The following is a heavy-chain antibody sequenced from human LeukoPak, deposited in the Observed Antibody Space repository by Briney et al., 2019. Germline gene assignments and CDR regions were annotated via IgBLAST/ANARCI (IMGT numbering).Heavy chain of an antibody. Sequence: ASVKVSCKASGYTFTGYYMHWVRQAPGRGLEWMGWINPNSGGTNYAQKFQGRVTMTRDTSISTAYMELSRLRSDDTAVYYCARVLRFGGTKNWFDPWGQGTLVTVSS. J-gene: IGHJ5*02. CDR1: GYTFTGYY. CDR3: ARVLRFGGTKNWFDP. CDR2: INPNSGGT. V-gene: IGHV1-2*02. D-gene: IGHD3-3*01.